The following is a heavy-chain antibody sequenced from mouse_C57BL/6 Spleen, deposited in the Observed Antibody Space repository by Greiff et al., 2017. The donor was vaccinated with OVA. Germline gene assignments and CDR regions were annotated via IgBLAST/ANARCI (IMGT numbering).Heavy chain of an antibody. V-gene: IGHV3-6*01. D-gene: IGHD2-4*01. CDR1: GYSITSGYY. CDR3: ARRIYYDYDGVDY. CDR2: ISYDGSN. Sequence: EVKLEESGPGLVKPSQSLSLTCSVTGYSITSGYYWNWIRQLPGNKLEWMGYISYDGSNNYNPSLKNRISITRDTSKNQFFLKLNSVTTEDTATYYCARRIYYDYDGVDYWGQGTTLTVSS. J-gene: IGHJ2*01.